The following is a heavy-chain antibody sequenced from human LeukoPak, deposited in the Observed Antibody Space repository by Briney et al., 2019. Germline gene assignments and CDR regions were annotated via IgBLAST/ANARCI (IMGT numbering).Heavy chain of an antibody. V-gene: IGHV3-23*01. D-gene: IGHD3-10*01. CDR3: AAGSGSYYKATS. J-gene: IGHJ5*02. CDR2: ISSSGSNT. Sequence: GGSLRLSCAASGFTFNTYAMTWVRQAPGRGLEWVSSISSSGSNTYYTDSVKGRFTISRDNSKYTLYLQMNSLRVEDTAVYYCAAGSGSYYKATSWGQGTLVTVSS. CDR1: GFTFNTYA.